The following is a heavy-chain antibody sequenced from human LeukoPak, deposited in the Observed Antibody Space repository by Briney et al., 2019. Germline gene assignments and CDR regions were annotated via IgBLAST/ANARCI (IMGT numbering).Heavy chain of an antibody. Sequence: SETLSLTCTVSGGSISSGGYYWSWIRQPPGKGLEWIGYIYHSGSTYYNPSLKSRVTISVDRSKNQFSLKLSSVAAADTAVYYCARALGATHQHYYYYGMDVWGQGTTVTVSS. V-gene: IGHV4-30-2*01. CDR1: GGSISSGGYY. CDR2: IYHSGST. J-gene: IGHJ6*02. D-gene: IGHD1-26*01. CDR3: ARALGATHQHYYYYGMDV.